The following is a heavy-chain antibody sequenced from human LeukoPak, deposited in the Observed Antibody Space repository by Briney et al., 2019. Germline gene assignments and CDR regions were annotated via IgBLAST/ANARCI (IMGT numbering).Heavy chain of an antibody. J-gene: IGHJ4*02. Sequence: SETLSLTCTVSGDSISTYYWSWIRQPPGKGLEWIGYIYYSGSTNYNPSLKSRVTISVDTSKNQFSLKLSSVTAADTAVYYCARGWLQLRFDYWGQGTLVTVSS. CDR3: ARGWLQLRFDY. CDR1: GDSISTYY. CDR2: IYYSGST. V-gene: IGHV4-59*01. D-gene: IGHD5-24*01.